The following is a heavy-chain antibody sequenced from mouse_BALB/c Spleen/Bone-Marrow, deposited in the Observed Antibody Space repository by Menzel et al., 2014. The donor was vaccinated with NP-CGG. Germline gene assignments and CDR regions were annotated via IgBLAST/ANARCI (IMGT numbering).Heavy chain of an antibody. D-gene: IGHD1-1*01. Sequence: EVQLQQSGAELVKPGASVKLSCTASGFNIKDTYMHWVEQRPEQGLEWIGRIDPANGNIKYDPKFQGKATITADTFSNTAYLQLGSLTSEDTAVYYCAPYYYGRWFANWGQGTLVTVSA. V-gene: IGHV14-3*02. CDR2: IDPANGNI. CDR3: APYYYGRWFAN. CDR1: GFNIKDTY. J-gene: IGHJ3*01.